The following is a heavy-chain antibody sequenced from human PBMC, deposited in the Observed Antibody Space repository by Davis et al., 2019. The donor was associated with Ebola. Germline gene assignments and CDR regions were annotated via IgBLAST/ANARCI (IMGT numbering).Heavy chain of an antibody. J-gene: IGHJ3*02. CDR1: GFTSSNYW. D-gene: IGHD2-21*02. CDR3: ARDQDYHAGGGDFDAFDM. CDR2: IKSDGSEK. V-gene: IGHV3-7*01. Sequence: PGGSLRLSCPPSGFTSSNYWMTWVRQAPGRGLGWVANIKSDGSEKSYVDSVKGRFTISRDNAKNSLYLQMNCLRVEDTAVYYCARDQDYHAGGGDFDAFDMWGQGTMVTVSS.